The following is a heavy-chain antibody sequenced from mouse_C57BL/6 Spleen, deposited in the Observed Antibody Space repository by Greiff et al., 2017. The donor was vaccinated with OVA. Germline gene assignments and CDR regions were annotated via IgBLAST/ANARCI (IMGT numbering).Heavy chain of an antibody. Sequence: VQLQQSGAELVKPGASVKLSCKASGYTFTSYWMQWVKQRPGQGLEWIGEIDPSDSYTNYNQKFKGKATLTVDTSSSTAYMQRSSLTSEDSAVYYCARWVNSYAMDYWGQGTSVTVSS. CDR1: GYTFTSYW. CDR2: IDPSDSYT. V-gene: IGHV1-50*01. CDR3: ARWVNSYAMDY. D-gene: IGHD1-3*01. J-gene: IGHJ4*01.